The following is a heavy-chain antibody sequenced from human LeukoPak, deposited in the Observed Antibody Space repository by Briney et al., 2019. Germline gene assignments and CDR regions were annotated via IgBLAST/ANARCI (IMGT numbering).Heavy chain of an antibody. V-gene: IGHV3-20*04. J-gene: IGHJ4*02. Sequence: GGSLRLSCAASGFTLFDYGMSWVPQAPGKGPEWVPGINWNGCTTGYADYVRGRLTISRDNAKNSLYVQMNSVRAEDTALYCCARDTYYYGSGSSGGFDFWGQGTLVTVSS. CDR2: INWNGCTT. CDR3: ARDTYYYGSGSSGGFDF. D-gene: IGHD3-10*01. CDR1: GFTLFDYG.